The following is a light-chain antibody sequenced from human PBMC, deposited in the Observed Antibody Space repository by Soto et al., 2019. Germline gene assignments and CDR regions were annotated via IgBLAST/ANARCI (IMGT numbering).Light chain of an antibody. CDR2: GAS. V-gene: IGKV3-15*01. J-gene: IGKJ4*01. CDR1: QSVSSN. CDR3: QQYNNWPLT. Sequence: EIVMTQSPATLSVSPGERATLSCRASQSVSSNLAWYQQKPGQAPRLLIYGASTRATGIPARFSGSGSGTEFTLTISSLKSEDFAVYYCQQYNNWPLTLGGGTNVDIK.